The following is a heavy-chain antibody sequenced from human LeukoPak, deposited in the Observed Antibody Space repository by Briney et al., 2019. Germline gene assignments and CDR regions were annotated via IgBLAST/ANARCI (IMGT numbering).Heavy chain of an antibody. CDR3: AKDPHYDSSGYLPPLFDY. CDR1: RFTFSSFD. CDR2: LSCLDTSCTE. V-gene: IGHV3-23*01. D-gene: IGHD3-22*01. Sequence: PGRSLRLSCAASRFTFSSFDMSWVRQAPGKGLEWVSTLSCLDTSCTEYYADSVKGRFTISRDNSKNTLYLQMNSLRAEDTAVYYCAKDPHYDSSGYLPPLFDYWGQGTLVTVSS. J-gene: IGHJ4*02.